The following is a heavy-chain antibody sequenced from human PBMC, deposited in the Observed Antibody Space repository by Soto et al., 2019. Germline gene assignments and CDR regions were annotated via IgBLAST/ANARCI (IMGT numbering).Heavy chain of an antibody. J-gene: IGHJ4*02. Sequence: SETLSLTCTFSGGSISTYYWSWIRQPPGKGLEWIGYIYYSGSTNYNPSLKSRVTISVDTSKNQFSLKLSSVTAADTAVYYCARVYGDYLDYWGQGTLVTVSS. V-gene: IGHV4-59*13. CDR1: GGSISTYY. D-gene: IGHD4-17*01. CDR2: IYYSGST. CDR3: ARVYGDYLDY.